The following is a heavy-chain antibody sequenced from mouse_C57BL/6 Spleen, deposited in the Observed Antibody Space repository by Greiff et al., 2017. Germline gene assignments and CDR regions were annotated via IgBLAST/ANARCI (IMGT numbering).Heavy chain of an antibody. J-gene: IGHJ3*01. Sequence: QVQLQQPGAELVKPGASVKMSCKASGYTFTSYWITWVKQRPGQGLEWIGDIYPGSGSTNYNENFKSKATLTVDTSSSTAYMQLSSLTSEDSAVYYCARSYYGSSYGGFAYWGQGTLVTVSA. CDR3: ARSYYGSSYGGFAY. D-gene: IGHD1-1*01. V-gene: IGHV1-55*01. CDR1: GYTFTSYW. CDR2: IYPGSGST.